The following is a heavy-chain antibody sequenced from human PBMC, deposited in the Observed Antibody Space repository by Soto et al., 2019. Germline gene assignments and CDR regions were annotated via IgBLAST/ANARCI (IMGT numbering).Heavy chain of an antibody. CDR3: AKSRVLRYFDWLLLGDH. Sequence: QVQVVESGGGVVQPGRSLRLSCAASGFTFSSYGMHWVRQAPGKGLEWVAVISYDGSNKYYAAYVKGRFTISRDNSKNTLYLQRNSLRAEDKAVYYCAKSRVLRYFDWLLLGDHCGQGTLVTVSS. CDR2: ISYDGSNK. J-gene: IGHJ5*02. CDR1: GFTFSSYG. V-gene: IGHV3-30*18. D-gene: IGHD3-9*01.